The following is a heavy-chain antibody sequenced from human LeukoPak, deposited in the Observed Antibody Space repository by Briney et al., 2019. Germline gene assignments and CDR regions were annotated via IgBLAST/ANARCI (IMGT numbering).Heavy chain of an antibody. CDR2: ISAGSRTI. CDR1: GFTFATYS. D-gene: IGHD3-9*01. J-gene: IGHJ6*02. CDR3: ARDHKKGPFDNSYHYYGMDV. Sequence: PGGSLRLSCAASGFTFATYSMNWVRQAPGKGLEWVSYISAGSRTIYYADSVKGRFTIPRDNARNSLYLQMHSLRDEDTAVYYCARDHKKGPFDNSYHYYGMDVWGQGTTVTVSS. V-gene: IGHV3-48*02.